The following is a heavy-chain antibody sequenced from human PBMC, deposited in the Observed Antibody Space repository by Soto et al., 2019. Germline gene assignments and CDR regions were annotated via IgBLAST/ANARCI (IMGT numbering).Heavy chain of an antibody. CDR1: GFTFSSYG. CDR3: ARTHAGSWFNYFDY. V-gene: IGHV3-33*01. CDR2: IWYDGSNK. D-gene: IGHD6-13*01. J-gene: IGHJ4*02. Sequence: GGSLRLSCAASGFTFSSYGMHWVRQAPGKGLEWVAVIWYDGSNKYYADSVKGRFTISRDNSKNTLYLQMNSLRAEDTAVYYCARTHAGSWFNYFDYWGQGTLVPVSS.